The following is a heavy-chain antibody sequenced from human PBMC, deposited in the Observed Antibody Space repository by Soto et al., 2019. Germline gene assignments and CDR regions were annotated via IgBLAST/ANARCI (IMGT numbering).Heavy chain of an antibody. D-gene: IGHD6-19*01. CDR2: ISGSGGST. V-gene: IGHV3-23*01. CDR3: AKGATGYSSGWFGYFDY. CDR1: GFPFSSYV. J-gene: IGHJ4*02. Sequence: PGGSLRLSCAASGFPFSSYVMSWVRQAPGKGLEWVSGISGSGGSTYYADSVKGRFTISRDNSKNTLYLQMNSLRAEDTAVYYCAKGATGYSSGWFGYFDYWGQGTLVTVSS.